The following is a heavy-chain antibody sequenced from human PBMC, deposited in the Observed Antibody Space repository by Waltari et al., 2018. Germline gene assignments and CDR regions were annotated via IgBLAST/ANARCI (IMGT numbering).Heavy chain of an antibody. Sequence: QVQLVQSGAEVKKPGSSVKVSCKTSGGTFSSYAISWVRQAPGQGLEWMGGIIPILGIAHSEQKVQGRVTITADESTSTAYMELSSLRSEDTAVYYCARIVMTTVTTYYYYYMDVWGKGTTVTVSS. V-gene: IGHV1-69*04. CDR2: IIPILGIA. J-gene: IGHJ6*03. D-gene: IGHD4-17*01. CDR1: GGTFSSYA. CDR3: ARIVMTTVTTYYYYYMDV.